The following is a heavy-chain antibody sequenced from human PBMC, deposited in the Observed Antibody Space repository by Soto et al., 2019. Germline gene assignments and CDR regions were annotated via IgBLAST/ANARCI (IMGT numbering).Heavy chain of an antibody. D-gene: IGHD3-9*01. CDR1: GFTFSSYA. CDR2: ISGSGGST. V-gene: IGHV3-23*01. J-gene: IGHJ3*02. CDR3: AKDLRYFDWLLFGAFDI. Sequence: EVQLLESGGGLVQPGGSLRLSCAASGFTFSSYAMSWVRQAPGKGLEWVSAISGSGGSTYYADSVKGRFTISRDNSKNTLYLQMNSLRAEDTAVYYCAKDLRYFDWLLFGAFDIWGQGTMVTVSS.